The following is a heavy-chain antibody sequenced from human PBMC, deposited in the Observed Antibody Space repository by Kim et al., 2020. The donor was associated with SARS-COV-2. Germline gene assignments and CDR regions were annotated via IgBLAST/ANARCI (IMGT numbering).Heavy chain of an antibody. CDR1: GYTFSSYI. V-gene: IGHV1-3*01. CDR3: AIEGIGPMDY. J-gene: IGHJ4*02. Sequence: ASVKVSCKASGYTFSSYIMHWVRQAPGQRLEWMAWINAGNANTKYSQNFQGRVTIARDTSAITAYMELTSLRSEDTAVYYCAIEGIGPMDYWGQGTLVTVSS. CDR2: INAGNANT. D-gene: IGHD2-15*01.